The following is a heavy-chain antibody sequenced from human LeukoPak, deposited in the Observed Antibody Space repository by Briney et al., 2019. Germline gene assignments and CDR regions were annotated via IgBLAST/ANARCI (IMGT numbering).Heavy chain of an antibody. V-gene: IGHV3-11*04. Sequence: GGSLRLSCAASGFTVTDYYMSWIRQAPGKGLVWVSYISSSGSTIYYADSVKGRFTISRDNAKNSLYLQMNSLRAEDTAVYYCARDRWPYSSSCWDYWGQGTPVTVSS. CDR3: ARDRWPYSSSCWDY. CDR1: GFTVTDYY. J-gene: IGHJ4*02. CDR2: ISSSGSTI. D-gene: IGHD6-13*01.